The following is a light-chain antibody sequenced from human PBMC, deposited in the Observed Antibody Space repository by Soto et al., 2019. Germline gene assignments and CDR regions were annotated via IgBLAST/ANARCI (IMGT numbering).Light chain of an antibody. Sequence: IVLTQSPATLSLWPGETAALSCRASQTVSSYLSWYQHKPGQAPSLLIYDASKRAPALPAMFSGSWSGTVFPLSISRLEHEDVAVYYCQQRGTPCTFGQGTRLEIE. CDR2: DAS. V-gene: IGKV3-11*01. CDR3: QQRGTPCT. J-gene: IGKJ5*01. CDR1: QTVSSY.